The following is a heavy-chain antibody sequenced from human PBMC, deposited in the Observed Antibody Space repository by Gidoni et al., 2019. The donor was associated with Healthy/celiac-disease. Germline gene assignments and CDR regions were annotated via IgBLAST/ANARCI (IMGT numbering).Heavy chain of an antibody. CDR2: ISSSSSYI. J-gene: IGHJ5*02. V-gene: IGHV3-21*01. Sequence: EVQLVESGGGLVKPGGSLRLSCAASGFTFSSSSMNWVRQAPGKGLEWVSSISSSSSYIYYADSVKGRFTISRDNAKNSLYLQMNSLRAEDTAVYYCARVAVVPAAIGLNWFDPWGQGTLVTVSS. D-gene: IGHD2-2*01. CDR1: GFTFSSSS. CDR3: ARVAVVPAAIGLNWFDP.